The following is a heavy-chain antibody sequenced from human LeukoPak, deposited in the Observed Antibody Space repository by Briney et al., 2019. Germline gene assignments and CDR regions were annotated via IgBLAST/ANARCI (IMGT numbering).Heavy chain of an antibody. CDR2: ISYDGSNK. V-gene: IGHV3-30*04. CDR1: GFTFSSYA. D-gene: IGHD3-9*01. J-gene: IGHJ4*02. Sequence: GRSLRLSCAASGFTFSSYAMHGVRQAPGKGLEWVAVISYDGSNKYYADSVKGRFTISRDTSKNTLYLQMNSLRAEDTAVYYRAKWGDYHILTGYYDPDYWGQGTLVTVSS. CDR3: AKWGDYHILTGYYDPDY.